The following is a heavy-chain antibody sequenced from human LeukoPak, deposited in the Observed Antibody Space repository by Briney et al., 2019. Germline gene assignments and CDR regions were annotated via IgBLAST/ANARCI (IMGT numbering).Heavy chain of an antibody. V-gene: IGHV3-64*01. CDR1: GFTFSSYA. CDR3: ARGAKGDLYDY. J-gene: IGHJ4*02. D-gene: IGHD2-21*01. Sequence: PGGSLRLSCAASGFTFSSYAMHWARQAPGKGLEYVSAISSNGDSTYYANSVKGRFTISRDNSKNTLYLQMGSLRAEDMAVYYCARGAKGDLYDYWGQGTLVTVSS. CDR2: ISSNGDST.